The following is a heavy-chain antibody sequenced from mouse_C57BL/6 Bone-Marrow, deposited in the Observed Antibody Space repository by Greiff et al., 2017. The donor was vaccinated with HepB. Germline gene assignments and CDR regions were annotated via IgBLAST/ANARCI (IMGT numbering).Heavy chain of an antibody. Sequence: QVQLQQPGAELVKPGASVKMSCKASGYTFTSYWITWVKQRPGQGLEWIGDIYPGSGSTNYNEKFKSKATLTVDTSSSTAYMQLSSLTSEDSAVYYCARWGMGDDYDGYWGQGTTLTVSS. CDR2: IYPGSGST. J-gene: IGHJ2*01. V-gene: IGHV1-55*01. CDR3: ARWGMGDDYDGY. D-gene: IGHD2-4*01. CDR1: GYTFTSYW.